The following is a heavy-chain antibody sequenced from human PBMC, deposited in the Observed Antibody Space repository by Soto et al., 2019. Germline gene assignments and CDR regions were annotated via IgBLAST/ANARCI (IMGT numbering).Heavy chain of an antibody. Sequence: QITLKESGPTLLKPTQTLTLTCTFSGFSFISSGEGVGWIRQPPGKALEWLALFYWDDDRRYNPSLDNRLTITTDTDPSRRQVFLTLTDVDPADPATYYCAHRQRIIRYFGLGSFDSWGQGAPVTVSS. V-gene: IGHV2-5*02. CDR3: AHRQRIIRYFGLGSFDS. CDR2: FYWDDDR. CDR1: GFSFISSGEG. J-gene: IGHJ4*02. D-gene: IGHD3-9*01.